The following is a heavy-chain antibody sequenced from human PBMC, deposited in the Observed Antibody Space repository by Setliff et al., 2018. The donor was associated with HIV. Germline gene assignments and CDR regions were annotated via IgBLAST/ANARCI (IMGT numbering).Heavy chain of an antibody. V-gene: IGHV1-18*01. D-gene: IGHD2-21*01. CDR1: GYTFTSYG. CDR3: ATGIPSDLDY. Sequence: GASVKVSCKASGYTFTSYGISWVRQAPGQGLEWMGWITPFNGNTNYAQKLQGRVTMTADTSTSTAYMELRSLRSDDTAVYYCATGIPSDLDYWGQGTLVTVSS. J-gene: IGHJ4*01. CDR2: ITPFNGNT.